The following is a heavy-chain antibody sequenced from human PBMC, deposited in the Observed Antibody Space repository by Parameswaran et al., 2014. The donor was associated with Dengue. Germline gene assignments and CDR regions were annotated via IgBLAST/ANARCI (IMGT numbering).Heavy chain of an antibody. V-gene: IGHV1-2*02. CDR2: INPNSGGT. CDR3: ARDRSGYGRD. D-gene: IGHD5-12*01. Sequence: WVRQAPGQGLEWMGWINPNSGGTNYAQKFQGRVTMTRDTSISTAYMELSRLRSDDTAVYYCARDRSGYGRDWGQGTLVTVSS. J-gene: IGHJ4*02.